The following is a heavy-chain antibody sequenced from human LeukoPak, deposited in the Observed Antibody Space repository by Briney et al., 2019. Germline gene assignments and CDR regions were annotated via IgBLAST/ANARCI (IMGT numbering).Heavy chain of an antibody. CDR3: ASSSAARPFDP. D-gene: IGHD2-2*01. Sequence: SETLSLTCAVYGGSFSGYYWIWIRQPPGKGLEWIGEINHSGSTNYNPSLMSRVTISVDTSKNQFSLKLSSVTAADTAVYYCASSSAARPFDPWGQGTLVTVSS. J-gene: IGHJ5*02. CDR2: INHSGST. CDR1: GGSFSGYY. V-gene: IGHV4-34*01.